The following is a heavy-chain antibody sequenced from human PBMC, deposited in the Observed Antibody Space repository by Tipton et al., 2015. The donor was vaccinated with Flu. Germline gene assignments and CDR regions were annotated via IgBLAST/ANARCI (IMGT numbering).Heavy chain of an antibody. J-gene: IGHJ4*02. Sequence: TLSLTCTVSGGSISSYYWSWIRQPPGKGLEWIGYIYYSGSTNYNPSLKSRVTISVDTSKNQFSLNLSSVTAADTAVYYCARSHYGSGAYYFDYWGQGTLVTVSS. CDR1: GGSISSYY. CDR3: ARSHYGSGAYYFDY. D-gene: IGHD3-10*01. CDR2: IYYSGST. V-gene: IGHV4-59*12.